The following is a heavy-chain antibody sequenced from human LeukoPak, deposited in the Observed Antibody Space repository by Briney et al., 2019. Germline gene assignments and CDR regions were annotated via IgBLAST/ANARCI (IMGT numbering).Heavy chain of an antibody. CDR2: LSVSGGST. J-gene: IGHJ4*02. CDR1: GFTFSSYA. D-gene: IGHD2-2*01. CDR3: AKSGRDIVVPLH. Sequence: LPGGPLRLSCAASGFTFSSYAMNWVRQATGKGLEGVSALSVSGGSTYCADSVKGRFTISRDNSKNTLYLQMNSLRAEDTAVYYCAKSGRDIVVPLHWGQGTLVSVSS. V-gene: IGHV3-23*01.